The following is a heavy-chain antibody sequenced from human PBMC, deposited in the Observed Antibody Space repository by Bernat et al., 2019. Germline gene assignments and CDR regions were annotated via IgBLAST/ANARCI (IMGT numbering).Heavy chain of an antibody. J-gene: IGHJ3*02. D-gene: IGHD2-15*01. CDR2: ISGSCGST. V-gene: IGHV3-23*01. Sequence: EVQLLESGGGLVQPGGSLRLSCAASGFTFSSYAMSWVRQAPGKGLEWVSAISGSCGSTYYADSVKGRFTISRDNSKNTLYLQMNSLRAEDTAVYYCAKDIVVVVADDGAFDIWGQGTMVTVSS. CDR3: AKDIVVVVADDGAFDI. CDR1: GFTFSSYA.